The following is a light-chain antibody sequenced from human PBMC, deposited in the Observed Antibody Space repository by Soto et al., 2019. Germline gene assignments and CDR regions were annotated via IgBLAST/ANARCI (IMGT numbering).Light chain of an antibody. Sequence: DIQMTQSPSTLSASVGDRVTIICRASQNINDLLAWYQQKPGKAPNLLIYKASSLESGVPSRFSGSGYGTEFTLTISSLQPDDFATFYCQQYSTYSRAFGQGTKVDIK. J-gene: IGKJ1*01. CDR2: KAS. V-gene: IGKV1-5*03. CDR1: QNINDL. CDR3: QQYSTYSRA.